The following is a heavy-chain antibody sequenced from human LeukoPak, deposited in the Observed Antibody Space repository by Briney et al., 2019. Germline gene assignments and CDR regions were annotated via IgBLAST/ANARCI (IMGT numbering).Heavy chain of an antibody. V-gene: IGHV4-4*07. CDR2: LSPSGST. J-gene: IGHJ4*02. D-gene: IGHD4-23*01. CDR3: ARDPNSAL. Sequence: SETLSLTCTVSGGSISTPYWSWIRQPAGKGLEWIGRLSPSGSTNYNPSLKSRVTMSVDTSNNQFSLVLRSVTAADTAVYYCARDPNSALWGQGTLVTVSS. CDR1: GGSISTPY.